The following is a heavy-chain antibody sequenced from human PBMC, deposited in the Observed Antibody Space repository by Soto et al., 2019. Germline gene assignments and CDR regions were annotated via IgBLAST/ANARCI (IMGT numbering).Heavy chain of an antibody. CDR2: ISGSGGST. J-gene: IGHJ3*02. V-gene: IGHV3-23*01. CDR1: GFTFSSYA. Sequence: GGSLRLSCAASGFTFSSYAMSWVRQAPGKGLEWVSAISGSGGSTYYADSVKGRFTISRDNAKNSLFLQMNSLRAEDTAVYYCARCSGGTCYSHAFDIWGQGTMVTVSS. D-gene: IGHD2-15*01. CDR3: ARCSGGTCYSHAFDI.